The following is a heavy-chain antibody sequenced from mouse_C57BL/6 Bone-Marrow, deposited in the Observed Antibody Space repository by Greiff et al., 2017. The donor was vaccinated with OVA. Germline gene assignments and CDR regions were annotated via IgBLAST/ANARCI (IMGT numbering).Heavy chain of an antibody. D-gene: IGHD2-4*01. J-gene: IGHJ4*01. Sequence: VQLQQSGAELVRPGASVKLSCTASGFNIKDDYMHWVKQRPGQGLEWIGKIGPGSGSTYYNEKFKGKATLTADKSSSTAYMQLSSLTSEDSAVYFCARGYDYRSMDYWGQGTSVTVSS. CDR1: GFNIKDDY. CDR2: IGPGSGST. CDR3: ARGYDYRSMDY. V-gene: IGHV1-77*01.